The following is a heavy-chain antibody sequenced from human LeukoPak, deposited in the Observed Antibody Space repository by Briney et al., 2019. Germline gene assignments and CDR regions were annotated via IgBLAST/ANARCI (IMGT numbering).Heavy chain of an antibody. CDR3: ARTTTPHYYGSGSYALGY. CDR1: GFTFSTYA. J-gene: IGHJ4*02. CDR2: ISYDGSNK. D-gene: IGHD3-10*01. V-gene: IGHV3-30-3*01. Sequence: GGSLRLSCAASGFTFSTYAMHWVRQGPGKGPEWVAVISYDGSNKYSADSVKGRFTISRDNSKNTLYLQMSSLSAEDTAVYYCARTTTPHYYGSGSYALGYWGQGTLVTVPS.